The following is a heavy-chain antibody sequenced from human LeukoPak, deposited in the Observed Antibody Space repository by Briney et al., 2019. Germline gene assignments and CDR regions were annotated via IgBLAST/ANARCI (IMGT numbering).Heavy chain of an antibody. CDR3: ARTVGYLDAFDI. Sequence: GGSLRLSCAASGYTFSSYSMNWVRQAPGKGLEWVSSISSSSSYIYYADSVKGRFTISRDNAKNSLYLQMNSLRAEDTAVYYCARTVGYLDAFDIWGQGTMVTVSS. CDR1: GYTFSSYS. D-gene: IGHD3-16*02. J-gene: IGHJ3*02. CDR2: ISSSSSYI. V-gene: IGHV3-21*01.